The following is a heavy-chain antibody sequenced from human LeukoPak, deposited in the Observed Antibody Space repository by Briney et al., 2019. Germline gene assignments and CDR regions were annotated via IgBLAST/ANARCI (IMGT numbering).Heavy chain of an antibody. J-gene: IGHJ4*02. D-gene: IGHD6-19*01. V-gene: IGHV4-59*01. CDR1: GGSISSYY. CDR3: ASLAVAAYTGADY. CDR2: IYYSGST. Sequence: PSETLSLICTVSGGSISSYYWSWIRQPPGKGLEWIGYIYYSGSTNYNPSLKSRVTISVDTSKNQFSLKLSSVTAADTAVYYCASLAVAAYTGADYWGQGTLVTVSS.